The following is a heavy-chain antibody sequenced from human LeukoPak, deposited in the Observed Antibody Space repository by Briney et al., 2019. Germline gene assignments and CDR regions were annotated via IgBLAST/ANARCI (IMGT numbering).Heavy chain of an antibody. J-gene: IGHJ4*02. CDR2: ITSGGGAT. CDR1: GFSFSSFA. CDR3: ARVLPGYGGISY. Sequence: SGGSLRLSCAASGFSFSSFALTWVRQTPEKGLEWVASITSGGGATHFASSATGRFTISRHNSKNTLYLQMNSLRAEDTAVYYCARVLPGYGGISYWGQGTLVTVSS. D-gene: IGHD4-23*01. V-gene: IGHV3-23*01.